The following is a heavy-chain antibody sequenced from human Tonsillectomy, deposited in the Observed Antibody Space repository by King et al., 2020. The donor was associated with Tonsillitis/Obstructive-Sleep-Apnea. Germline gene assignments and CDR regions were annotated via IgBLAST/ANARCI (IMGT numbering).Heavy chain of an antibody. V-gene: IGHV2-5*02. CDR2: IYWDDDK. Sequence: TLKESGPTLVKPTQTLTLTCTFSGISLSTGGVGVDWIRQPPGKALEWLALIYWDDDKRYSPSLKSRLTITKDTSKNQVVLRMTNMDPVDTGTYFCARGSYDSDAFDIWGQGTMVTVSS. D-gene: IGHD3-10*01. CDR3: ARGSYDSDAFDI. CDR1: GISLSTGGVG. J-gene: IGHJ3*02.